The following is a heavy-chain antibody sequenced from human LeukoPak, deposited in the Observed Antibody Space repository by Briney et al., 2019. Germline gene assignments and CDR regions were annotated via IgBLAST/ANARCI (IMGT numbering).Heavy chain of an antibody. CDR1: GYSISSGYY. CDR3: AGDFWSGYYFRD. D-gene: IGHD3-3*01. V-gene: IGHV4-38-2*02. J-gene: IGHJ4*02. Sequence: PSETLSLTCSFSGYSISSGYYWGWIRQPPGQGLEWIGNIYHSGSTYYNPSLKSRVTISVDTSKNQFSLKLSSVTAADTAVYYCAGDFWSGYYFRDWGQGTLVTVSS. CDR2: IYHSGST.